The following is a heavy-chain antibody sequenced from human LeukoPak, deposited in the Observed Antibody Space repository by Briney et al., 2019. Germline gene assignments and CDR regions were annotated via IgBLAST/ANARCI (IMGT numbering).Heavy chain of an antibody. CDR3: ARDRAYCSSTSCYEDPYYYYGMDV. J-gene: IGHJ6*02. CDR2: IYYSGST. D-gene: IGHD2-2*01. V-gene: IGHV4-61*01. Sequence: PSETLSLTCTVSGGSISSSSYYWGWIRQPPGKGLEWIGYIYYSGSTNYNPSLKSRVTISVDTSKNQFSLKLSSVTAADTAVYYCARDRAYCSSTSCYEDPYYYYGMDVWGQGTTVTVSS. CDR1: GGSISSSSYY.